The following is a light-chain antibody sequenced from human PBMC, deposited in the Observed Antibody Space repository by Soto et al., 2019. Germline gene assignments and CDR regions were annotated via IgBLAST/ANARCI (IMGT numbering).Light chain of an antibody. V-gene: IGKV3-20*01. J-gene: IGKJ1*01. CDR3: QHYHSYSWT. CDR1: QSVSSSY. CDR2: GAS. Sequence: IVLTQSPGTLSLSPGERATLSCRASQSVSSSYLAWYQQKPGQAPRLLIYGASSRATGIPDRFSGSGSGTDFTRTISRLEPDDFATYYCQHYHSYSWTFGQGTKVEIK.